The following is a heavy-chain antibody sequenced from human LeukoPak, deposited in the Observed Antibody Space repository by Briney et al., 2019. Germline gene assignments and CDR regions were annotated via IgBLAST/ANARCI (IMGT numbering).Heavy chain of an antibody. V-gene: IGHV3-30*02. J-gene: IGHJ6*03. D-gene: IGHD6-6*01. CDR2: IQYNGGK. Sequence: GGSLRLSCAASGFTFSSHGIHWVRQAPGKGLAWVSFIQYNGGKFYADSVKGRFAISRDNSKNTLYLEMNSLRPDDTAVYYCAKGASPPSDYMDVWGTGTTVT. CDR3: AKGASPPSDYMDV. CDR1: GFTFSSHG.